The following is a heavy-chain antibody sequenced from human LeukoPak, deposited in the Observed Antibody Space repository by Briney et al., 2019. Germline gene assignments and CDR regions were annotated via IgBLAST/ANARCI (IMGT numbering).Heavy chain of an antibody. CDR2: IRGSGGST. CDR1: GFTFSSYA. V-gene: IGHV3-23*01. J-gene: IGHJ4*02. Sequence: GGSLRLSCAASGFTFSSYAMSWVRQAPGKGLEWVSAIRGSGGSTYYADSVKGRFTISRDNSKNTLYLQMNSLRAEDTAVYYCAKDLGGIAAAGGDYWGQGTLVAVSS. CDR3: AKDLGGIAAAGGDY. D-gene: IGHD6-13*01.